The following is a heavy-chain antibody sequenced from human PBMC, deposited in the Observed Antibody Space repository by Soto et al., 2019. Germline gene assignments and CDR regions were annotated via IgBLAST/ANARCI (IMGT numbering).Heavy chain of an antibody. D-gene: IGHD6-25*01. J-gene: IGHJ6*02. CDR3: ARGLTIFSSAPTYYYYGMDV. Sequence: SQTLSLTCAISGNGVSGNSAALNWIRQSPSRGLEWLGRTYYRSKWYNDYAVSVKSRITINPDTSKNQFSLQLNSVTPEDTAVYYCARGLTIFSSAPTYYYYGMDVWGQGTTVTVSS. CDR2: TYYRSKWYN. CDR1: GNGVSGNSAA. V-gene: IGHV6-1*01.